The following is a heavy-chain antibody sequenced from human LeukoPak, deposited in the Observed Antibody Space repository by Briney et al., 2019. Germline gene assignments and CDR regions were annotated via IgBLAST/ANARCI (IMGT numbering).Heavy chain of an antibody. Sequence: AASVKVSCKASGYTFTSYGISWVRQAPGQGLEWMGWISAYNGNTNYAQKLQGRVTMTTDTSTSTAYMELRSLRSGDTAVYYCARVLEWELLGGWFDPWGQGTLVTVSS. D-gene: IGHD1-26*01. CDR2: ISAYNGNT. J-gene: IGHJ5*02. V-gene: IGHV1-18*01. CDR3: ARVLEWELLGGWFDP. CDR1: GYTFTSYG.